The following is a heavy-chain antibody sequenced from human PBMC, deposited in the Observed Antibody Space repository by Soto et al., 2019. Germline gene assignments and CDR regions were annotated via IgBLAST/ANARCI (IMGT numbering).Heavy chain of an antibody. CDR2: INHSGST. V-gene: IGHV4-34*01. D-gene: IGHD1-7*01. J-gene: IGHJ5*02. CDR1: GGSFSGYY. CDR3: ARERPPRYNWNYGSGAGGFDP. Sequence: SETLSLTCAVYGGSFSGYYWSWIRQPPGKGLEWIGEINHSGSTNYNPSLKSRVTISVDTSKNQFSLKLSSVTAADTAVYYCARERPPRYNWNYGSGAGGFDPWGQGTLVTVSS.